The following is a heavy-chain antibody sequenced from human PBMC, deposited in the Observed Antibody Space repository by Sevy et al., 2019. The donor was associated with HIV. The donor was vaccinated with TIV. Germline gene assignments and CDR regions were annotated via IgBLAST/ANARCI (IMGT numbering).Heavy chain of an antibody. CDR3: VKDVEGGYSYGALDY. V-gene: IGHV3-30*18. CDR2: ISYDGSNK. J-gene: IGHJ4*02. Sequence: GGSLRLSCAASGFTFSSYGMHWVRQAPGKGLEWVAVISYDGSNKYYADSVKGRFTISRDNSKNTLYLQMNSLRAEDTAVYYCVKDVEGGYSYGALDYWGQGTLVTVSS. CDR1: GFTFSSYG. D-gene: IGHD5-18*01.